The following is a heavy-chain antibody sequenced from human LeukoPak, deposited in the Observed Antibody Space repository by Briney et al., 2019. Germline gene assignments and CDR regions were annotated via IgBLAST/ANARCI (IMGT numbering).Heavy chain of an antibody. CDR1: RGSISSPNYY. CDR2: IYYSGTT. Sequence: SETLSLTCSVSRGSISSPNYYWGWIRQSPGKGLEWIGNIYYSGTTYYNPSLPSLKSRVTILIDTSKNQFSLRLRSVTAADTAVYYCASFRKRGGAFDLWGQGKVVTVSS. CDR3: ASFRKRGGAFDL. J-gene: IGHJ3*01. V-gene: IGHV4-39*07.